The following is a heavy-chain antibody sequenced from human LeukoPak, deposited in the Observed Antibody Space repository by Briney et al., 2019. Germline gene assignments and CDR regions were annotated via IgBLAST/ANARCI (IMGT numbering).Heavy chain of an antibody. CDR2: INPNSGGT. J-gene: IGHJ2*01. Sequence: ASVKVSCKASGYTFTGYYMHWVRQAPGQGLEWMGWINPNSGGTNYAQKFQGRVTMTRDTSISTAYMELSRLRSDDTAVYYCARDAPEKDIVLMVYADHWYFDLWGRGTLVTVSS. D-gene: IGHD2-8*01. V-gene: IGHV1-2*02. CDR1: GYTFTGYY. CDR3: ARDAPEKDIVLMVYADHWYFDL.